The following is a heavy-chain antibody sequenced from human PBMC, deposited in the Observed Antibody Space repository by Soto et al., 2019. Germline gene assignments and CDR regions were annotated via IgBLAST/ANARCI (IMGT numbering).Heavy chain of an antibody. J-gene: IGHJ6*02. D-gene: IGHD2-8*01. V-gene: IGHV3-30*18. CDR2: ISYDGSNK. CDR1: GFTFSSYG. CDR3: PKDKRVYALYYYYGMDV. Sequence: QVQLVESGGGVVQPGRSLRLSCAASGFTFSSYGMHWVRQAPGKGLEWVAVISYDGSNKYYADSVKGRFTISRDNSKNTLYLQMNSLRAEDTAVYYCPKDKRVYALYYYYGMDVWGQGTTVTVSS.